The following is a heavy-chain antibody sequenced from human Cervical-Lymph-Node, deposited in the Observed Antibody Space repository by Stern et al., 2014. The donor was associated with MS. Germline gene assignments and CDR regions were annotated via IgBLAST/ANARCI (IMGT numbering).Heavy chain of an antibody. CDR2: ISTNGNYI. V-gene: IGHV3-21*01. CDR3: AGYYGDLHADY. D-gene: IGHD4-17*01. J-gene: IGHJ4*02. CDR1: GFTFSSYS. Sequence: EVQLLESGGGLVKPGGSLRLSCAGSGFTFSSYSMNWVRQAPGKGLEWVSSISTNGNYIYYADSVKGRFTVSRDNANNSLYLQMNSLRAEDTAVYYCAGYYGDLHADYWGQGTLVAVSS.